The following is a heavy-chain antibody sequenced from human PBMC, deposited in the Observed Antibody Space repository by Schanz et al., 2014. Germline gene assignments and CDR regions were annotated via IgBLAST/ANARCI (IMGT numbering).Heavy chain of an antibody. CDR2: IKQDESER. J-gene: IGHJ4*02. Sequence: VQLVESGGGVVQPGGSLRLSCAASGFTFSTYWMSWVRQAPGKGLEWVANIKQDESERSYVDSVNSRFAISRDNAENSVYLQMNSLRAEDTAVYYCVRDTDYHFDYWGQGTLVTVSS. CDR3: VRDTDYHFDY. V-gene: IGHV3-7*01. D-gene: IGHD4-17*01. CDR1: GFTFSTYW.